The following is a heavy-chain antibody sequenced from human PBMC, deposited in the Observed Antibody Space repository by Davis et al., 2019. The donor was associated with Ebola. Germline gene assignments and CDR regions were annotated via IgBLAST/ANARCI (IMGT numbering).Heavy chain of an antibody. V-gene: IGHV4-30-4*02. CDR2: IYYCGRT. CDR3: AKKEGGWFGELYFDY. Sequence: MPSETLSLTCTVSGGSISSGNYYWSWIRQPPGKGLEWIGYIYYCGRTYYNPSLKSRVTISVDTSQNQFSLKLSSVTAADTAVYYCAKKEGGWFGELYFDYWGQGTLVTVSS. J-gene: IGHJ4*02. CDR1: GGSISSGNYY. D-gene: IGHD3-10*01.